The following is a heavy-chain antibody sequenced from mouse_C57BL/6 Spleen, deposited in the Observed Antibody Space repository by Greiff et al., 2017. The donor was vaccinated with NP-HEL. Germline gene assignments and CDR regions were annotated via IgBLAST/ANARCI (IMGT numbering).Heavy chain of an antibody. CDR1: GYTFTSYW. J-gene: IGHJ2*01. Sequence: QVQLQQSGAELVKPGASVKLSCKASGYTFTSYWMHWVKQRPGQGLEWIGMIHPNSGSTNYNEKFKSKATLTVDKSSSTAYMQLSSLTSEDSAVYYCAREDYSLFDYWGQGTTLTVSS. D-gene: IGHD1-1*02. CDR2: IHPNSGST. CDR3: AREDYSLFDY. V-gene: IGHV1-64*01.